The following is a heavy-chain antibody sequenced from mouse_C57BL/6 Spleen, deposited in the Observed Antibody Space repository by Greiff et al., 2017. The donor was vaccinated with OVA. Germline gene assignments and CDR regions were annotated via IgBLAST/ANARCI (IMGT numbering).Heavy chain of an antibody. CDR2: IHPNSGST. Sequence: QVHVKQPGAELVKPGASVKLSCKASGYTFTSYWMHWVKQRPGQGLEWIGMIHPNSGSTNYNEKFKSKATLTVDKSSSTAYMQLSSLTSEDSAVYYCARPTTVVANWYFDVWGTGTTVTVSS. J-gene: IGHJ1*03. CDR1: GYTFTSYW. CDR3: ARPTTVVANWYFDV. D-gene: IGHD1-1*01. V-gene: IGHV1-64*01.